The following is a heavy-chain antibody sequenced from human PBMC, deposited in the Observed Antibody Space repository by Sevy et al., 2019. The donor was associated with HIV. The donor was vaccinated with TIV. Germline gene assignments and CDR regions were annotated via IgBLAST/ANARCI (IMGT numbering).Heavy chain of an antibody. Sequence: GGYLRLSCAASGFTFSNYWMSWVRQAPGKGLERVANIKKDGSEKYYVDSVKGRFTISRYNAKNSLFLQINSLRAEDSALYYCARDCSSTSCLWGLDVWGQGTTVNVSS. D-gene: IGHD2-2*01. CDR1: GFTFSNYW. J-gene: IGHJ6*02. CDR2: IKKDGSEK. V-gene: IGHV3-7*03. CDR3: ARDCSSTSCLWGLDV.